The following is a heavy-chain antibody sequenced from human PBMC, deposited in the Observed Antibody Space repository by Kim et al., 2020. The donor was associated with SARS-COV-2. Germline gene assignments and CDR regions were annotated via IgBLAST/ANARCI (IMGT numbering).Heavy chain of an antibody. J-gene: IGHJ6*02. CDR1: GFTFSSCA. CDR3: ARDPLTCLRGLTYSYYGMDV. V-gene: IGHV3-30-3*01. Sequence: GGSLRLSCAASGFTFSSCAMHWVRQAPGKGLEWVAVISYDGSNKNYADSVKGRFTISRDNSKNTLYLQMNSLRAEDTALYYCARDPLTCLRGLTYSYYGMDVWGQGTTVTVSS. CDR2: ISYDGSNK. D-gene: IGHD3-10*01.